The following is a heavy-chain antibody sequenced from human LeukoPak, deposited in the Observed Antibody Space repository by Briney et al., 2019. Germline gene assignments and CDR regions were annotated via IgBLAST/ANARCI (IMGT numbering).Heavy chain of an antibody. V-gene: IGHV4-59*01. J-gene: IGHJ5*02. CDR3: ARDPWYYYGSGSYYP. CDR2: IYYSGST. CDR1: GGSITSYY. D-gene: IGHD3-10*01. Sequence: PSETLSLTCTVSGGSITSYYWSWIRQPPGKGLEWIGYIYYSGSTNHNPSLKSRVTISVDTSKNQFSLKLSSVTAADTAVYYCARDPWYYYGSGSYYPWGQGTLVTVSS.